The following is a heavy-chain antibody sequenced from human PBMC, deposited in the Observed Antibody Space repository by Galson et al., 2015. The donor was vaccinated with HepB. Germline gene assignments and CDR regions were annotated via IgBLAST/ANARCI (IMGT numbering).Heavy chain of an antibody. CDR1: GFTFSSYG. Sequence: SLRLSCAASGFTFSSYGMHWVRQAPGKGLEWVAVITYNGRVENYSDSVKGRFTISRDNSKSTLYLQMNSLRAEDTAMYYCAKAGGRYQLLYWFDPWGQGTLVTVSP. CDR3: AKAGGRYQLLYWFDP. V-gene: IGHV3-30*18. CDR2: ITYNGRVE. D-gene: IGHD2-2*01. J-gene: IGHJ5*02.